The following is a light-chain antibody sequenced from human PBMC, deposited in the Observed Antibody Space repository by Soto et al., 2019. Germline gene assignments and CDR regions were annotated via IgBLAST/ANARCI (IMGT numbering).Light chain of an antibody. J-gene: IGLJ3*02. CDR2: EVS. CDR1: SSDVGGYNY. Sequence: QSALTQPPSASGSPGQSVTISCTGSSSDVGGYNYVSWYQQRPGQAPKIMIYEVSERPSGFHDRFSGSKSGNTASLTVSGLQAEDECDYYCCSYACSNTVLFCGGSKLTVL. CDR3: CSYACSNTVL. V-gene: IGLV2-8*01.